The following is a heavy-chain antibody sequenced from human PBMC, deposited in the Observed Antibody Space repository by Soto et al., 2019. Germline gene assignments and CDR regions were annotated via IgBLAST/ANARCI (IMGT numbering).Heavy chain of an antibody. D-gene: IGHD6-6*01. J-gene: IGHJ6*02. Sequence: QVQLVQSGAEVKKPGASVKVSCKASGYTFTSYGISWVRQAPGQGLEWMGWISAYNGNTNYAQKLQGRVTMTTDTATSTAYMELRSLRSDDTAVYYCARDGRRWQLVRSYYYGMDVWGQGTTVTVSS. CDR1: GYTFTSYG. CDR3: ARDGRRWQLVRSYYYGMDV. V-gene: IGHV1-18*01. CDR2: ISAYNGNT.